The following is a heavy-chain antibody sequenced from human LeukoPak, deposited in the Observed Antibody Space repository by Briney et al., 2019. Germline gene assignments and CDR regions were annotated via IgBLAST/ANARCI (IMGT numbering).Heavy chain of an antibody. CDR3: ARDFTPVPPDYMDV. CDR2: INTNTGNP. CDR1: GYTFTSYA. J-gene: IGHJ6*02. V-gene: IGHV7-4-1*02. D-gene: IGHD3-10*01. Sequence: ASVKVSCKASGYTFTSYAMNWVRQAPGQGLEWMGWINTNTGNPTYAQGFTGRFVFSLDTSVSTAYLQISSLKAEDTAVYYCARDFTPVPPDYMDVWGQGTTVTVSS.